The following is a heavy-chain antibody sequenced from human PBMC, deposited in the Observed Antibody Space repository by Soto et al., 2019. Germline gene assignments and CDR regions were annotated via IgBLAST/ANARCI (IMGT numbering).Heavy chain of an antibody. D-gene: IGHD1-1*01. Sequence: GGSLRLSCVASGFTFSNFAMAWVRQAPGEGLEWVSAISGSGVDTFYADSMKGRFTISRDNSKDTLYLQINSLRAEDTAVYYCANPIPKTGTTFGFWGQATLVTVSS. CDR2: ISGSGVDT. V-gene: IGHV3-23*01. CDR1: GFTFSNFA. CDR3: ANPIPKTGTTFGF. J-gene: IGHJ4*02.